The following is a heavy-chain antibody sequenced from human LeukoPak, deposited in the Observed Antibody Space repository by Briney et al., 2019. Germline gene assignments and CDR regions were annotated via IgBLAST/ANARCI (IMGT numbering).Heavy chain of an antibody. CDR2: ISGSGGST. D-gene: IGHD1-26*01. J-gene: IGHJ5*02. CDR3: AKGSGSYWGFDWFDP. Sequence: GRSLRLSCAASGFTFSSYAMSWVRQAPGKGLEWVSAISGSGGSTYYADSVKGRFTISRDNSKNTLYLQMNSLRAEDTAVYYCAKGSGSYWGFDWFDPWGQGTLVTVSS. V-gene: IGHV3-23*01. CDR1: GFTFSSYA.